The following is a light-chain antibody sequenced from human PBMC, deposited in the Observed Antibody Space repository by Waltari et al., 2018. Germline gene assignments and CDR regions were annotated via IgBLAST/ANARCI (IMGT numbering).Light chain of an antibody. Sequence: DIQMTQSPSSLSASVGDRVTITFRASQIITSYLNWYQQKPVKAPKLLIYAASSLQSGVPSRFSGNGSGTYFTLTISSLQPEEFATYYCQQSYSTPPYTFGQWTKLEIK. J-gene: IGKJ2*01. V-gene: IGKV1-39*01. CDR3: QQSYSTPPYT. CDR2: AAS. CDR1: QIITSY.